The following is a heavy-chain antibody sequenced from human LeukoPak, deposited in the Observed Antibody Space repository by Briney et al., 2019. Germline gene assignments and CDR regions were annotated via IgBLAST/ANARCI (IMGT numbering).Heavy chain of an antibody. CDR1: GGSISSGDYY. CDR3: ASGWDYGDYHYGMDV. CDR2: IYYSGST. V-gene: IGHV4-30-4*01. D-gene: IGHD4-17*01. Sequence: SETLSLTCTVSGGSISSGDYYWRWIRQPPGKGLEWIGYIYYSGSTYYNPSLKSRVTISVDTSKNQFSLKLSSVTAADTAVYYCASGWDYGDYHYGMDVWGKGTTVTVSS. J-gene: IGHJ6*04.